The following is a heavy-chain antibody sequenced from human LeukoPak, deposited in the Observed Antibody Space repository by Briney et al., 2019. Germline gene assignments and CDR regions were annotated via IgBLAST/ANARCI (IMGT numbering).Heavy chain of an antibody. CDR3: VKESYGYGMDV. Sequence: GGSLRLSCAASGFTFSSYGMHWVRQAPGKGLEWVAVISYGGSNKYYADSVKGRFTISRDNSKNTLYLQMNSLRAEDTAVYYCVKESYGYGMDVWGQGTTVTVSS. V-gene: IGHV3-30*18. J-gene: IGHJ6*02. CDR2: ISYGGSNK. CDR1: GFTFSSYG. D-gene: IGHD4-17*01.